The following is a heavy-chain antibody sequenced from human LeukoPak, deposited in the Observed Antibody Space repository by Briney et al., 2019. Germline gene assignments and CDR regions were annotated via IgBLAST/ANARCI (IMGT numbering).Heavy chain of an antibody. V-gene: IGHV3-23*01. CDR2: IIGSGGST. CDR1: GFTFSNYA. CDR3: AKVKGYFDWLLAPFDY. Sequence: PGGSLRLSCAASGFTFSNYAMNWVRQAPGKGLEWVSGIIGSGGSTYYADSVKGRFTISRDNSRNTLYLQMNSLRADDTALYYCAKVKGYFDWLLAPFDYWGQGTLVTVSS. J-gene: IGHJ4*02. D-gene: IGHD3-9*01.